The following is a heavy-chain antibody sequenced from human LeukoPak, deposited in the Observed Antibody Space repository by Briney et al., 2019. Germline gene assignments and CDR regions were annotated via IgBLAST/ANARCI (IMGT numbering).Heavy chain of an antibody. J-gene: IGHJ3*02. Sequence: GESLRLSCAASGFTFSSYAITWVRQAPGKGLECVSGISTSGGRTYYADSVKGRFTVSRDNSKNTLYLQMSSLRAEDTAVYFCAFGSGSYDDINAFDIWGQGTMVTVSS. CDR3: AFGSGSYDDINAFDI. D-gene: IGHD3-10*01. CDR1: GFTFSSYA. CDR2: ISTSGGRT. V-gene: IGHV3-23*01.